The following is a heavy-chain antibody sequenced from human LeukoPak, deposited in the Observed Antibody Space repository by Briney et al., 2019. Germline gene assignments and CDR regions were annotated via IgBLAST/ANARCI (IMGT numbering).Heavy chain of an antibody. V-gene: IGHV4-34*01. J-gene: IGHJ4*02. Sequence: SETLSLTCAVYIDSFSNYHWNWIRQTPAKGVEWIGEVNESGGTNISPSLRSRVILSVDTSKNQFSLKLISVTAADTAVYYCARDDWQLVPGIDYWGQGTLVTVSS. CDR1: IDSFSNYH. D-gene: IGHD6-6*01. CDR3: ARDDWQLVPGIDY. CDR2: VNESGGT.